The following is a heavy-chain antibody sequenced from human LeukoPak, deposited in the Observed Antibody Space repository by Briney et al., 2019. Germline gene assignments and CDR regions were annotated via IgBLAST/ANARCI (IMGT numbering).Heavy chain of an antibody. CDR3: ARESDGGNGFDY. CDR2: IYYSGST. Sequence: SETLSLTCTVSGGSISSYYWSWIRQPPGKGLEWIGYIYYSGSTNYNPSLKSRVTISVDTSKNQFSLKLSSVTAADTAVYYCARESDGGNGFDYWGQGTLVAVSS. CDR1: GGSISSYY. V-gene: IGHV4-59*01. J-gene: IGHJ4*02. D-gene: IGHD4-23*01.